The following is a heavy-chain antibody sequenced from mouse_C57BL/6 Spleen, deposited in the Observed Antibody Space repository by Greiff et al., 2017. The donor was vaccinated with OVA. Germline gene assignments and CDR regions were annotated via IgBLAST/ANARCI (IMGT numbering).Heavy chain of an antibody. CDR1: GFTFSSYA. Sequence: EVKLVESGEGLVKPGGSLKLSCAASGFTFSSYAMSWVRQTPEKRLEWVAYISSGGDYIYYADTVKGRFTISRDNARNTLYLQMSSLKSEDTAMYYCTRGSDYDEGAWFAYWGQGTLVTVSA. J-gene: IGHJ3*01. CDR2: ISSGGDYI. V-gene: IGHV5-9-1*02. D-gene: IGHD2-4*01. CDR3: TRGSDYDEGAWFAY.